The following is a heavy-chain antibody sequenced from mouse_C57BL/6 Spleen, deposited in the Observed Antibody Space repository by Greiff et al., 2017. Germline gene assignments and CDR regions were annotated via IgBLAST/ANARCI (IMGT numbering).Heavy chain of an antibody. Sequence: SGPELVKPGASVKMSCKASGYTFTDYNMHWVKQSHGKSLEWIGYINPNNGGTSYNQKGKGKATLTVNKSSSTAYMELRSLTSEDSAVYYCAGADYYFDYWGQGTTLTVSS. CDR2: INPNNGGT. CDR1: GYTFTDYN. CDR3: AGADYYFDY. V-gene: IGHV1-22*01. J-gene: IGHJ2*01.